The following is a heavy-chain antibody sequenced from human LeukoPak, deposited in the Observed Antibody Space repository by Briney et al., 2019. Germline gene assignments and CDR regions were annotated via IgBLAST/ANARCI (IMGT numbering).Heavy chain of an antibody. CDR3: ARDRGFGVASPAPGYSSGWYDY. CDR1: GYTFTGYY. D-gene: IGHD6-19*01. Sequence: ASVKVSCKASGYTFTGYYMHWVRQAPGQGLEWMGWINPNSGGTNYAQKFQGRVTMTRDTSISTAYMELSRLRSDDTAVYYCARDRGFGVASPAPGYSSGWYDYWGQGTLVTVSS. CDR2: INPNSGGT. V-gene: IGHV1-2*02. J-gene: IGHJ4*02.